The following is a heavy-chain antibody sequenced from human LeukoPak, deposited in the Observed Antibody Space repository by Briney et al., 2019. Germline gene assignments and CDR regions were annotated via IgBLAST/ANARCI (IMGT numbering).Heavy chain of an antibody. CDR1: DYDFATFW. J-gene: IGHJ4*02. Sequence: LGESLKISCQGSDYDFATFWIAWVRQMPGKGLEWMGIVYPGDSDTRYSPSFEGQVTISVDTSNNTAYVEWRRLKASDTAMYYCVCRRGNSDFDSWGQGTLVTVSS. CDR3: VCRRGNSDFDS. CDR2: VYPGDSDT. V-gene: IGHV5-51*01. D-gene: IGHD4-23*01.